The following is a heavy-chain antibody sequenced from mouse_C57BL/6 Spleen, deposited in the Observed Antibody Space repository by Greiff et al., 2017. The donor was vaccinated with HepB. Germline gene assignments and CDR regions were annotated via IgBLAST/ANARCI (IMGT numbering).Heavy chain of an antibody. V-gene: IGHV1-61*01. J-gene: IGHJ3*01. CDR3: ATDYDGFAY. D-gene: IGHD2-4*01. CDR1: GYTFTSYW. CDR2: IYPSDSET. Sequence: QVQLQHPGAELVRPGSSVKLSCKASGYTFTSYWMDWVKQRPGQGLEWIGNIYPSDSETHYNQKFKDKATLTVDKSSSTAYMQLSSLTSEDSAVYYCATDYDGFAYWGQGTLVTVSA.